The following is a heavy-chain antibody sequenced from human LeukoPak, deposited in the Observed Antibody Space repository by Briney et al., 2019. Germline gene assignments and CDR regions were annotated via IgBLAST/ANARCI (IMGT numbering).Heavy chain of an antibody. CDR2: ISYDGSNK. CDR1: GFTFSSYA. J-gene: IGHJ4*02. V-gene: IGHV3-30*14. D-gene: IGHD1-26*01. Sequence: GRSLRLSCAASGFTFSSYAMHWVRQAPGKGLEWMAVISYDGSNKYYADSVKGRFTISRDNSKNTLYLQMNSLRAEDTAVYYCARFPRELRHFDYWGQGTLVTVSS. CDR3: ARFPRELRHFDY.